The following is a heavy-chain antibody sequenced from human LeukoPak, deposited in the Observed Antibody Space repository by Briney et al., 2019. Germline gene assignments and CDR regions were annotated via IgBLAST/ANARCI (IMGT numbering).Heavy chain of an antibody. J-gene: IGHJ4*02. Sequence: GGSLRLSCAASGFTFSGYGMNWVRQAPGKGLEWVVFIRYDGSNKYYADSVKGRFTISRDNSKNTLCLQMNSLRAEDTAVYYCAKAFGVVIFSADYWGQGTLVTVSS. D-gene: IGHD3-3*01. CDR2: IRYDGSNK. CDR1: GFTFSGYG. CDR3: AKAFGVVIFSADY. V-gene: IGHV3-30*02.